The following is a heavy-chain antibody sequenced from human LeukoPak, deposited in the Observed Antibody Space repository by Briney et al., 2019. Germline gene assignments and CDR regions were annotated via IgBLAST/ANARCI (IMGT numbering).Heavy chain of an antibody. J-gene: IGHJ6*03. CDR1: GFSLSSYG. V-gene: IGHV3-21*01. CDR3: ASLPTAASYMDV. D-gene: IGHD6-25*01. Sequence: PGGSLRLSCAASGFSLSSYGMHWVRQAPGRGLEWVSAISTNDIQYADSVKGRFTISRDNAKNSLYLQMDSLRAEDTAVYYCASLPTAASYMDVWGKGTTVTVSS. CDR2: ISTNDI.